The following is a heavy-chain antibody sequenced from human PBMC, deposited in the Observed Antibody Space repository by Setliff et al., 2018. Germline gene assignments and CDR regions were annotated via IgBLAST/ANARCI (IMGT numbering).Heavy chain of an antibody. D-gene: IGHD3-10*01. V-gene: IGHV3-15*01. CDR3: MSTPSGTYSTYYYYYNMDV. CDR1: GFTFSTYA. CDR2: IKRKTDGETT. Sequence: GGSLRLSCVASGFTFSTYAMSWVRQSPGEGLEWVGQIKRKTDGETTDYAAPVKGRFIISRDDSKRTLYLQMNSLKNEDTALYYCMSTPSGTYSTYYYYYNMDVWGKGTQVTVSS. J-gene: IGHJ6*03.